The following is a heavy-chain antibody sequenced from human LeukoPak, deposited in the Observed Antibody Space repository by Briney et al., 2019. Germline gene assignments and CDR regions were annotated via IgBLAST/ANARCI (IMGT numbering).Heavy chain of an antibody. J-gene: IGHJ1*01. CDR2: INSDGSST. CDR1: GFTFSSYW. V-gene: IGHV3-74*01. D-gene: IGHD6-19*01. Sequence: QPGGSLRLSCAASGFTFSSYWMHWVRQAPGKGLVWVSRINSDGSSTSYADSVKGRFTISRDNAKNTLYLQTNSLRAEDTAVYYCARVPYSSGWLGVEYFQHWGQGTLVTVSS. CDR3: ARVPYSSGWLGVEYFQH.